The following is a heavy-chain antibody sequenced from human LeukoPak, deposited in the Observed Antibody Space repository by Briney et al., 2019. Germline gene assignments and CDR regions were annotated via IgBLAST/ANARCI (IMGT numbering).Heavy chain of an antibody. V-gene: IGHV3-21*01. CDR1: GFTFSTYN. CDR3: ARTGEPAGYYYDNNWFDP. Sequence: PGGSLRLSCAASGFTFSTYNMNWVRQAPGKGLEWVSSISSSSSYIYYADSVKGRFTISRDNAKNSLYLQMNSLRAEDTAVYYCARTGEPAGYYYDNNWFDPWGQGTLVTVSS. J-gene: IGHJ5*02. CDR2: ISSSSSYI. D-gene: IGHD3-22*01.